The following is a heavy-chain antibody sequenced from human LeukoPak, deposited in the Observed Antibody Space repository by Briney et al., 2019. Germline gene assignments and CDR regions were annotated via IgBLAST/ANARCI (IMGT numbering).Heavy chain of an antibody. V-gene: IGHV1-46*01. CDR1: GYTFTSYY. Sequence: ASMKVSCKASGYTFTSYYMHWVRQAPGQGLEWMGIINPSGGSTSYAQKFQGRVTMTRDTSTSTVYMELSSLRSEDTAVYYCARGHFRDGYRKDFDYWGQGTLVTVSS. D-gene: IGHD5-24*01. J-gene: IGHJ4*02. CDR2: INPSGGST. CDR3: ARGHFRDGYRKDFDY.